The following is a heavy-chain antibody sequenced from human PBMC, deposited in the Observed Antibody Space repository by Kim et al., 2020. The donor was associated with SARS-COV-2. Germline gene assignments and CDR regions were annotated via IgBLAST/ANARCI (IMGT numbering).Heavy chain of an antibody. J-gene: IGHJ6*02. Sequence: YADSVKSLFTISRDHAKNSLYLQTTSLRAEDTAVYYCARDYGGFLGGMDVCGQGTTVTVSS. V-gene: IGHV3-11*01. D-gene: IGHD4-17*01. CDR3: ARDYGGFLGGMDV.